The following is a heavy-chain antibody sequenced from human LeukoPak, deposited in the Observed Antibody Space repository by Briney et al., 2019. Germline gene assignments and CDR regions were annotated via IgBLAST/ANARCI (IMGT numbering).Heavy chain of an antibody. V-gene: IGHV3-48*03. CDR2: ISTSGSTI. J-gene: IGHJ4*02. CDR3: ARGGSYFVH. CDR1: GFSFRTYE. D-gene: IGHD3-16*01. Sequence: GGPLRLSCAASGFSFRTYEMTWVRQAPGKGLEWVSHISTSGSTINYADSVKGRFTISRDNAKNSLYLQMNSLRAEDTAVYYCARGGSYFVHWGQGTLVTVSS.